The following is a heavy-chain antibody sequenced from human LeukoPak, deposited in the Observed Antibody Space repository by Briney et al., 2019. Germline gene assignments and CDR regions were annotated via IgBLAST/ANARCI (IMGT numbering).Heavy chain of an antibody. CDR2: IKEDGSGI. CDR1: GFTFSSYW. J-gene: IGHJ4*02. V-gene: IGHV3-7*01. Sequence: GGSLRLSCAASGFTFSSYWMSWVRQAPGKGLEWVANIKEDGSGIYYVDSVEGRFTISRDNAKKSLYLQMNSLRAEDTAVYYCARDDSGDFDYWGQGTLVTVSS. D-gene: IGHD2-21*01. CDR3: ARDDSGDFDY.